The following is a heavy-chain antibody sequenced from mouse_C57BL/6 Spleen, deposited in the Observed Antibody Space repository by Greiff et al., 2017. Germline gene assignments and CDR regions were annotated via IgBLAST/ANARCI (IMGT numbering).Heavy chain of an antibody. CDR3: AREDYDYFYAMDD. V-gene: IGHV5-16*01. Sequence: EVKLVESEGGLVQPGSSMKLSCTASGFTFSDYYMAWVRQVPEKGLEWVANLNYDGSSSYSLASLNIRFIISRDNAKNNLYLQKSSLKSEDTATYYCAREDYDYFYAMDDWGQGTSVTVSS. CDR1: GFTFSDYY. CDR2: LNYDGSSS. D-gene: IGHD2-4*01. J-gene: IGHJ4*01.